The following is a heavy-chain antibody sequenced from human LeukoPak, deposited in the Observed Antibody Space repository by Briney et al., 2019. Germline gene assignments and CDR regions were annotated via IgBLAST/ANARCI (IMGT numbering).Heavy chain of an antibody. J-gene: IGHJ4*02. CDR2: INNNGRT. CDR1: GGSISSDY. CDR3: ATGAGWYRH. V-gene: IGHV4-59*01. Sequence: SETLSLTCTVSGGSISSDYWSWLRQPPGGGLEWIAYINNNGRTNYNPSLKSRVTISMDTSKNQFSLKVTSVTAADTAVYYCATGAGWYRHWGQGTLVTVSS. D-gene: IGHD6-19*01.